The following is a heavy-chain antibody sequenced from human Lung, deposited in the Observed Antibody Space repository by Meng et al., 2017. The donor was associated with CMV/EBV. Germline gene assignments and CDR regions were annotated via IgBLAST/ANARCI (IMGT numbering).Heavy chain of an antibody. CDR3: ARHGSGSYFYGMDV. CDR2: IYYSGST. Sequence: SXTLSLXCTVSGGSISSYYWSWIRQPPGKGLEDIGYIYYSGSTSYNPSLKSRVTISVDTSKNQFSLKLSSVTAADTVVYYCARHGSGSYFYGMDVWGQGTTVTVSS. D-gene: IGHD3-10*01. J-gene: IGHJ6*02. V-gene: IGHV4-59*01. CDR1: GGSISSYY.